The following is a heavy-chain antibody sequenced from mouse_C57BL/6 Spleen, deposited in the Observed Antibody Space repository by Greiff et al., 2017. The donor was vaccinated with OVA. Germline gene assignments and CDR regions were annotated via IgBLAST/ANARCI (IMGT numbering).Heavy chain of an antibody. D-gene: IGHD3-2*02. CDR3: ARLTAQATGDY. V-gene: IGHV1-55*01. CDR1: GYTFTSYW. J-gene: IGHJ2*01. Sequence: QVQLQQPGAELVKPGASVKMSCKASGYTFTSYWITWVKQRPGQGLEWIGDIYPGSGSTNYNEKFMSKATLTVDTSSSTAYMQLSSVTSEDSAVYYCARLTAQATGDYWGQGTTLTVSS. CDR2: IYPGSGST.